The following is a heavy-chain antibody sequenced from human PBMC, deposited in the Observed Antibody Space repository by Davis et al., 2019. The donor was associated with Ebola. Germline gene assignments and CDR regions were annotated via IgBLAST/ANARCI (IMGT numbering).Heavy chain of an antibody. CDR3: ARGRFTMVRGVDY. Sequence: SQTLSLTCAVYGASFSTYYWTWIRQPPGKGLEWIGEINHSGSTNYNPSLKSRVTISVDTSKNQFSLKLSSVTAADTAVYYCARGRFTMVRGVDYWGQGTLVTVSS. D-gene: IGHD3-10*01. CDR1: GASFSTYY. CDR2: INHSGST. J-gene: IGHJ4*02. V-gene: IGHV4-34*01.